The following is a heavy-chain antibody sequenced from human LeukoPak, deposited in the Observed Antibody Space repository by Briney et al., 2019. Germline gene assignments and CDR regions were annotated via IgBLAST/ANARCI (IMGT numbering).Heavy chain of an antibody. CDR1: GGSISSSSYY. Sequence: SETLSLTCTVSGGSISSSSYYWGWIRQPLGKGLEWIGSIYYSGSTYYNPSLKSRVTISVDTSKNQFSLKLSSVTAADTAVYFCARAPSGWYQWIYYSDYWGQGTLVTVSS. CDR3: ARAPSGWYQWIYYSDY. V-gene: IGHV4-39*07. CDR2: IYYSGST. J-gene: IGHJ4*02. D-gene: IGHD6-19*01.